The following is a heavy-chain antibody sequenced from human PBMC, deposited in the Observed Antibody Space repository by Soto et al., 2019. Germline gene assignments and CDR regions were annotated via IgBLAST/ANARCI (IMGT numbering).Heavy chain of an antibody. CDR1: GFTVSNNY. CDR2: IYSDGGT. Sequence: EVQLVQSGGGLVQPGGSLRLSCAASGFTVSNNYLSWVRQAPGKGLQWVSLIYSDGGTDYAESVKGRFTTSRDNSKNTLYLQMNTLNAEDTAIYYCATRMTTAPYWGQGTLVTVSS. J-gene: IGHJ4*02. CDR3: ATRMTTAPY. D-gene: IGHD4-17*01. V-gene: IGHV3-66*01.